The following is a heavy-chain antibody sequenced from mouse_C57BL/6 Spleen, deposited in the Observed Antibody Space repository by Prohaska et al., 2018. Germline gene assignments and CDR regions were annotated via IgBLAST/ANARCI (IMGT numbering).Heavy chain of an antibody. J-gene: IGHJ2*01. D-gene: IGHD3-3*01. V-gene: IGHV14-2*01. CDR2: IDPEDGET. Sequence: GLEWIGRIDPEDGETKYAPKFQGKATITADTSSNTAYLQLSSLTSEDTAVYYCARLGQVPFDYWGQGTTLTVSS. CDR3: ARLGQVPFDY.